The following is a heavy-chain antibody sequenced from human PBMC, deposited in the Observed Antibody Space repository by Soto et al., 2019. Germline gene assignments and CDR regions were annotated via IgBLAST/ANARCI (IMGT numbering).Heavy chain of an antibody. J-gene: IGHJ4*02. CDR3: AKEYGSTWIDH. CDR1: GFTFSTYG. CDR2: MSYDGTKE. D-gene: IGHD6-13*01. Sequence: GGSLRLSCAASGFTFSTYGMHWVRQAPGKGLEWVAAMSYDGTKEYYVDSVKGRFTISRDNSRHTLFLQLNSLRAEDTAVYYCAKEYGSTWIDHWGQGTLVTVSS. V-gene: IGHV3-30*18.